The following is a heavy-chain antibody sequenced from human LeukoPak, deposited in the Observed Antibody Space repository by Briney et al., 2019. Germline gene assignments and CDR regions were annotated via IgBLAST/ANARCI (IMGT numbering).Heavy chain of an antibody. V-gene: IGHV3-7*03. CDR3: ARGAKTTVTTEECYFDY. D-gene: IGHD4-17*01. J-gene: IGHJ4*02. Sequence: GGSLRLSCAASGFTFTTYWMSWVRQAPGKGLEWVANIKQDGTEKYYVDSVRGRFSISRDNSKNTVYLQMSNLRAGDTAVYYCARGAKTTVTTEECYFDYWGQGTLVTVSS. CDR2: IKQDGTEK. CDR1: GFTFTTYW.